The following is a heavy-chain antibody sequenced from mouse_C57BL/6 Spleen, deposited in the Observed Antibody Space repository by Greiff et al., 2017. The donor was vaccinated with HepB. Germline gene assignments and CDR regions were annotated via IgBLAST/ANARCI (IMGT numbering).Heavy chain of an antibody. CDR3: ARGESMGRLRTYYFDY. CDR2: IYPGDGDT. J-gene: IGHJ2*01. V-gene: IGHV1-80*01. D-gene: IGHD2-2*01. CDR1: GYAFSSYW. Sequence: QVQLKQSGAELVKPGASVKISCKASGYAFSSYWLNWVKQRPGKGLGWIGQIYPGDGDTNYNGKFKGKATLTADKSSSTAYMQLSSLTSEDSAVYFCARGESMGRLRTYYFDYWGKGTTLTVSS.